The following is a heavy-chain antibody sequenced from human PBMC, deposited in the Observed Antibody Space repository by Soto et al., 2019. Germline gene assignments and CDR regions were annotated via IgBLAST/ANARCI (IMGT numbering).Heavy chain of an antibody. Sequence: QVQLQQSGPGLVRPSQTLSLTCAISGDTVSRYSAAWNWIRPSPSRGLEWLGRTFYKSKWYNEYAVSVKSRISISPDTSKNQFSLLLSSVTPEDTAVYYCTRGKLSYYAMDVWGQGTTVTVSS. D-gene: IGHD1-7*01. V-gene: IGHV6-1*01. J-gene: IGHJ6*02. CDR1: GDTVSRYSAA. CDR3: TRGKLSYYAMDV. CDR2: TFYKSKWYN.